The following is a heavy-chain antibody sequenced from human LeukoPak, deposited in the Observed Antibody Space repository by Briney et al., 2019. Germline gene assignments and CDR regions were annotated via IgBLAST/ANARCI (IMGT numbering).Heavy chain of an antibody. CDR1: GGSFSGYY. CDR2: INHSGST. V-gene: IGHV4-34*01. D-gene: IGHD5-24*01. Sequence: SSNTLTLTCAVYGGSFSGYYWSWIRKPPGKGLEWIGEINHSGSTNYNPSLKSRVTISVDTSKNQFSLKLSSVTAADTAVYYCARRRRDGYTNDYWGQGTLVTVSS. J-gene: IGHJ4*02. CDR3: ARRRRDGYTNDY.